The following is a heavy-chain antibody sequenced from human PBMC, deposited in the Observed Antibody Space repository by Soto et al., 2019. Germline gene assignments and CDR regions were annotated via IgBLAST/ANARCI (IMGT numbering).Heavy chain of an antibody. J-gene: IGHJ2*01. V-gene: IGHV1-46*01. CDR1: GYTFTSYY. CDR3: ARTLRGTGTTSGTSPYWYFDL. Sequence: GASVKVSCKASGYTFTSYYMHWVRQAPGQGLEWMGIINPSGGSTSYAQKFQGRATMTRDTSTSTVYMELSSLRSEDTAVYYCARTLRGTGTTSGTSPYWYFDLWGRGTLVTVSS. D-gene: IGHD1-7*01. CDR2: INPSGGST.